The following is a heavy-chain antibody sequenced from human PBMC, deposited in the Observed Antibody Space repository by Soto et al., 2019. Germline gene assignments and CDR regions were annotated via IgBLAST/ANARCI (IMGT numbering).Heavy chain of an antibody. CDR2: IYCSGST. J-gene: IGHJ4*02. CDR3: ARSPGYYDSSGYLVLDY. CDR1: GGSISSYY. Sequence: SETLSLTCTVSGGSISSYYWSWIRQPPGKGLEWIGYIYCSGSTNYNPSLKSRVTISVDTSKNQFSLKLSSVTAADTAVYYCARSPGYYDSSGYLVLDYWGQGTLVTVSS. V-gene: IGHV4-59*01. D-gene: IGHD3-22*01.